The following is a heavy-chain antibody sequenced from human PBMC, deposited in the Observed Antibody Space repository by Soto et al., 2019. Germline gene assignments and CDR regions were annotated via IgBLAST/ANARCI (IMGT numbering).Heavy chain of an antibody. Sequence: GGSLRLSCAASGFTFSSYWMHWVRQAPGKGLVWVSRINSDGSSTSYADSVKGRFTISRDNAKNTLYLQMNSLRAEDTAVYSCARGPVDDVYDYYLDVWGKGTTVTVSS. D-gene: IGHD1-1*01. CDR1: GFTFSSYW. J-gene: IGHJ6*03. V-gene: IGHV3-74*01. CDR3: ARGPVDDVYDYYLDV. CDR2: INSDGSST.